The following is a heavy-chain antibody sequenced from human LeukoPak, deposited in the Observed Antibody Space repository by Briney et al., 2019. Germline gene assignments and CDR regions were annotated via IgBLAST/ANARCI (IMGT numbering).Heavy chain of an antibody. CDR2: INTNTGNP. CDR3: ARVDTAMVSLGWFDP. D-gene: IGHD5-18*01. V-gene: IGHV7-4-1*02. Sequence: EASVKVSCKASGYTFTSYAMNWVRQAPGQGLEWMGWINTNTGNPTYAQGFTGRFVFSLDTSVSTAYLQISSLKAEDTAVYYCARVDTAMVSLGWFDPWGQGTLVTVSS. J-gene: IGHJ5*02. CDR1: GYTFTSYA.